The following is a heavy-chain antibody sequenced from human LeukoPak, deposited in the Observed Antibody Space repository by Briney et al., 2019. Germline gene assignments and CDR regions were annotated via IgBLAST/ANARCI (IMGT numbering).Heavy chain of an antibody. V-gene: IGHV3-33*06. CDR2: IWHDGSSQ. CDR3: AKEPREYCSSSSCPNWLDH. D-gene: IGHD2-2*01. J-gene: IGHJ5*02. Sequence: GRSLRLSCAAYGFTFSHYAMHWVRQAPGKGLEWVAVIWHDGSSQYYADSVKGRFTISRDNSKNTLHLQMNSLRVEDAAIYHCAKEPREYCSSSSCPNWLDHWGQGTLVTVSS. CDR1: GFTFSHYA.